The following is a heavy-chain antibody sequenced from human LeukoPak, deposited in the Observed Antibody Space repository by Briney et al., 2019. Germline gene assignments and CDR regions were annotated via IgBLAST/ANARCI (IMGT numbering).Heavy chain of an antibody. V-gene: IGHV3-23*01. Sequence: GGSLRLSCAASGFTFSSYAMSWVRQAPGKGLEWVSAISGSGGSTYYADSVKGRFTISRDNSKNTLYLQMNSLRAEDTAVYYCAKDSGVNYYDSSGYYLGRDYFDYWGQGTLVTVSS. CDR1: GFTFSSYA. D-gene: IGHD3-22*01. J-gene: IGHJ4*02. CDR2: ISGSGGST. CDR3: AKDSGVNYYDSSGYYLGRDYFDY.